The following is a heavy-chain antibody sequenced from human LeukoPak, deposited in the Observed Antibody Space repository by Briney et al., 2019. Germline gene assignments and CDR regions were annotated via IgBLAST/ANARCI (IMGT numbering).Heavy chain of an antibody. Sequence: GGSLRLSCAASGFTFSSYWMSWVRQAPGKGLEWVANIKQDGSEKYYVDSVKGRFTISRDNAKNSLYLQMNSLRAEDTAVYYCVREDYGGNSVFDSWGQGTLVTVSS. CDR1: GFTFSSYW. CDR3: VREDYGGNSVFDS. D-gene: IGHD4-23*01. CDR2: IKQDGSEK. V-gene: IGHV3-7*01. J-gene: IGHJ4*02.